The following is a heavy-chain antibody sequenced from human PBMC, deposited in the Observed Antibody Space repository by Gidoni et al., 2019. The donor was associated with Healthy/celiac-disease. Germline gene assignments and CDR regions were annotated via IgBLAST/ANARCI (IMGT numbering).Heavy chain of an antibody. D-gene: IGHD1-26*01. Sequence: EVQLVESGGGLVQPGGSLRLSCAASVFTFSSYAMNWVRQAPGKGPEWVSAESGAGVDTNDADSVKGRFTISRDNSKNMLHLQMNSLRAEDTAVYYCVARYSGSYDRSSIRYYYYGMDVWGQGTTVTVSS. J-gene: IGHJ6*02. CDR3: VARYSGSYDRSSIRYYYYGMDV. CDR1: VFTFSSYA. V-gene: IGHV3-23*04. CDR2: ESGAGVDT.